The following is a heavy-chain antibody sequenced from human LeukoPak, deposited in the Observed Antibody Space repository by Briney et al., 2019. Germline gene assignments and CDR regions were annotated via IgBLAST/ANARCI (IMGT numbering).Heavy chain of an antibody. J-gene: IGHJ6*03. D-gene: IGHD3-3*01. CDR2: ISGSGGST. CDR3: ARSLGSVSWYYDFWSGSSGMDV. CDR1: GFTFSSYA. Sequence: GGSLRLSCAASGFTFSSYAMSWVRQAPGKGLEWVSAISGSGGSTYYADSVKGRFTISRDNSKNTLYLQMNSLRAEDTAVYYCARSLGSVSWYYDFWSGSSGMDVWGKGTTVTVSS. V-gene: IGHV3-23*01.